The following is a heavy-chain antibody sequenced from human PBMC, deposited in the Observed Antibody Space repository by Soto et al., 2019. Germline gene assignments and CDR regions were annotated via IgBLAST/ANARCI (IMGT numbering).Heavy chain of an antibody. V-gene: IGHV4-4*02. CDR1: GGPIGSITW. D-gene: IGHD3-10*01. CDR3: ARAAGGEWNAFDI. J-gene: IGHJ3*02. CDR2: IYHSGST. Sequence: QVQLQESGPGLVKPSGTLSLPCAAFGGPIGSITWGGGAARPQGRGREWIGEIYHSGSTNTNPSLKSRATVSVDKSKNQFSPKLRSVTAADTAGYYCARAAGGEWNAFDIWGQGTMVTVSS.